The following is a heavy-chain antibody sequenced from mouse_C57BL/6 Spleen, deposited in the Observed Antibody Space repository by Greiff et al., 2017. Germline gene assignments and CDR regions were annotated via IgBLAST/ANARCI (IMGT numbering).Heavy chain of an antibody. Sequence: QVQLKESGAELVKPGASVKLSCKASGYTFTSYWMQWVKQRPGQGLEWIGEIDPSDSYTNYNQKFKGKATLTVDTSSSTAYMQLSSLTSEDSAVYYCARDYGSSYDWFAYWGQGTLVTVSA. CDR1: GYTFTSYW. CDR2: IDPSDSYT. V-gene: IGHV1-50*01. D-gene: IGHD1-1*01. J-gene: IGHJ3*01. CDR3: ARDYGSSYDWFAY.